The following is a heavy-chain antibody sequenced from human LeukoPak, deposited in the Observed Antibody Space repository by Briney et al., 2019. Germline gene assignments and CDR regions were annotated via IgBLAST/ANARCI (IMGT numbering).Heavy chain of an antibody. Sequence: GGSLRLSCAASGFTFSSYSMNWVRQAPGKGLEWVSSISSSSSYIYYADSVKGRFTISRDSAKNSLYLQMNSLRAEDTAVYYCARVRDYCSSTSCYAKGSWFDPWGQETLVTVSS. CDR3: ARVRDYCSSTSCYAKGSWFDP. CDR1: GFTFSSYS. V-gene: IGHV3-21*01. D-gene: IGHD2-2*01. CDR2: ISSSSSYI. J-gene: IGHJ5*02.